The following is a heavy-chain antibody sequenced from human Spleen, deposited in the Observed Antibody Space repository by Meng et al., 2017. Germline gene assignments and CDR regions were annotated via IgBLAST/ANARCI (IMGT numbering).Heavy chain of an antibody. D-gene: IGHD2/OR15-2a*01. CDR3: AREGTYGFYVY. J-gene: IGHJ4*02. CDR1: GFTFSNSW. V-gene: IGHV3-30*03. Sequence: GGSLRLSCAASGFTFSNSWMAWVRQAPGRGLEWVAVISKDGSDKEYADSVKGRFTISRDNSKNTLYLQMDSLRVVDTAIYYCAREGTYGFYVYWGQGTLVTVSS. CDR2: ISKDGSDK.